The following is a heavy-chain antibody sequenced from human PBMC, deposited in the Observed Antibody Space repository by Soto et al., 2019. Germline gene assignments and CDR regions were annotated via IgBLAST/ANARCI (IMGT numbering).Heavy chain of an antibody. D-gene: IGHD3-10*01. CDR2: VNPNNGDT. V-gene: IGHV1-8*01. CDR1: GYTFSNYD. Sequence: QVQLVQSGAELKKPGASVKVSCKASGYTFSNYDMNWVRQATGQGPEWIGWVNPNNGDTGYAQKFQGRVTLNTDISTTTAHMELTSLRSEDTAIYYCAKVSRKGSAIDFDYWGQGTLITVSS. J-gene: IGHJ4*02. CDR3: AKVSRKGSAIDFDY.